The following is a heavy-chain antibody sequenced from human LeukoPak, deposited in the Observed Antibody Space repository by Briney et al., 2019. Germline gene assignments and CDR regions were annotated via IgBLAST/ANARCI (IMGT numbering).Heavy chain of an antibody. CDR2: ISDSGGRT. J-gene: IGHJ4*02. CDR1: GITLSNYG. CDR3: VNHITAMVRGCLDH. D-gene: IGHD5-18*01. V-gene: IGHV3-23*01. Sequence: GGSLTLSCSVSGITLSNYGMSWVRQAPGKGLEWVAGISDSGGRTNYADSVKGRFTISRDNSKNTLFLQMNSLSVEDTAVYYCVNHITAMVRGCLDHWGQGILVTVSS.